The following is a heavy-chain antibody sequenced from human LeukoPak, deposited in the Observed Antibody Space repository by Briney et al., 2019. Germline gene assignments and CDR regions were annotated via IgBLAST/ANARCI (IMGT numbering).Heavy chain of an antibody. CDR1: GFTFASYA. Sequence: GGSLRLSCAGSGFTFASYAVHWVRQAPGKRLEWVAFISSDGTTEHYRGSVKGRFTLSGDNSKNTVSLQMSSLGTEDTAVYSCARGRDSGSFIIDYWGQGTLVTVSS. CDR2: ISSDGTTE. V-gene: IGHV3-30-3*01. D-gene: IGHD3-10*01. J-gene: IGHJ4*02. CDR3: ARGRDSGSFIIDY.